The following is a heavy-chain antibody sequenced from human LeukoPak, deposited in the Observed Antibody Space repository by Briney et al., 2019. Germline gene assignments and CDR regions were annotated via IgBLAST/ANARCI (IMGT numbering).Heavy chain of an antibody. CDR2: IIPIFGTA. V-gene: IGHV1-69*05. Sequence: SVKVSCKATSRISWVRQAPGQGLEWMGGIIPIFGTANYAQKFQGRVTITTDESTSTAYMELSSLRSEDTAVYYCARASRGYSSSWYSRLIGFYRYNWFDPWGQGTLVTVSS. D-gene: IGHD6-13*01. J-gene: IGHJ5*02. CDR1: TSR. CDR3: ARASRGYSSSWYSRLIGFYRYNWFDP.